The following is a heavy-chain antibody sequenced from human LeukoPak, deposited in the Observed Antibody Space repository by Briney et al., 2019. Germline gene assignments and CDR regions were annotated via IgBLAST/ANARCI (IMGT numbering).Heavy chain of an antibody. CDR2: ISAYNGNT. CDR1: GYTFTSYG. CDR3: ARDRRDTAERGAFDY. Sequence: GASVKVSCKASGYTFTSYGISWVRQAPGQGLEWMGWISAYNGNTNYAQKLQGRVTMTTDTSTSTAYMELRSLRSDDTAVYYCARDRRDTAERGAFDYWGQGTLVTVSS. J-gene: IGHJ4*02. V-gene: IGHV1-18*01. D-gene: IGHD5-18*01.